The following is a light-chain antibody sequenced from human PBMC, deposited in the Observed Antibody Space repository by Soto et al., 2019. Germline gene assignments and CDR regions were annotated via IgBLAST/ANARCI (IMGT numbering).Light chain of an antibody. CDR3: QQLSRYPST. CDR2: DAS. Sequence: DIQMPPSHSTLSASVGDRVTVTCRASDDITNYLAWYQQEAGKATKLLIYDASTLYSGVPSRVSGRGAGTDFTLTSSGLQHEEFATYYCQQLSRYPSTFGQGTKVDIK. J-gene: IGKJ1*01. CDR1: DDITNY. V-gene: IGKV1-9*01.